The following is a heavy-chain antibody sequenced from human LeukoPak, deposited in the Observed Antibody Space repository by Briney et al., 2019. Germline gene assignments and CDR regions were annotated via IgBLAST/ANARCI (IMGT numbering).Heavy chain of an antibody. CDR3: ARHIQLWSPFDP. CDR2: IYYSGST. J-gene: IGHJ5*02. V-gene: IGHV4-59*08. Sequence: TSETLSLTCTVSGGSISSYYWSWIRQPPGKGLEWIGYIYYSGSTNYNPSLKSRVTISVDTSRNQFSLKLSSVTAADTAVYYCARHIQLWSPFDPWGQGTLVTVSS. CDR1: GGSISSYY. D-gene: IGHD5-18*01.